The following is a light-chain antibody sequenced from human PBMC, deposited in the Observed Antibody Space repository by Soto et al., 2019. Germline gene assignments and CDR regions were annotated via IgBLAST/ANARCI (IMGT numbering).Light chain of an antibody. CDR1: SSDVGGYIY. V-gene: IGLV2-14*01. J-gene: IGLJ1*01. Sequence: QSALTQPASVSGSPGQSIAISCTGTSSDVGGYIYVSWYQHHPGKAPKLMIYEVSNRPSGVSNRFSGSKSGNTASLTISGLQAEDEADYYCSSYTSSSTYVFGTGTKVTVL. CDR2: EVS. CDR3: SSYTSSSTYV.